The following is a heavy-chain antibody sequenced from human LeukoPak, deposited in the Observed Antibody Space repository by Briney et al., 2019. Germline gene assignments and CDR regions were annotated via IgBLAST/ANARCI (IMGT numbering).Heavy chain of an antibody. V-gene: IGHV1-18*01. D-gene: IGHD4-17*01. CDR1: GYTFTSYG. Sequence: ASVKVSCKASGYTFTSYGISWVRQAPGQGLEWMGWISAYNGNTNYAQKPQGRVTMTTDTSTSTAYMELRSLRSDDTAVYFCASAESHDYGETWGQGTLVTVSS. J-gene: IGHJ4*02. CDR3: ASAESHDYGET. CDR2: ISAYNGNT.